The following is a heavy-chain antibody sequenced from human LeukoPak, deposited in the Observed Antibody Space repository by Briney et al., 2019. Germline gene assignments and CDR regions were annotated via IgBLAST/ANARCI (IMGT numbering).Heavy chain of an antibody. D-gene: IGHD3-22*01. CDR3: RKSGGAYYYDSSGYYYAIYIDV. CDR2: INAGNGNT. Sequence: ASVKVSCKASGYTFTSYAMHWVRQAPGQRLEWMGWINAGNGNTKYSQEFQGKVTITRDTSPSTASMDLSTLRSEATAVNYWRKSGGAYYYDSSGYYYAIYIDVWGKGTTVTVSS. V-gene: IGHV1-3*03. J-gene: IGHJ6*03. CDR1: GYTFTSYA.